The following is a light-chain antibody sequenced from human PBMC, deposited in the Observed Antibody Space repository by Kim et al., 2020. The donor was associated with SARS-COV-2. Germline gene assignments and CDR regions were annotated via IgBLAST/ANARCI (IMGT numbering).Light chain of an antibody. J-gene: IGLJ3*02. Sequence: GKTVTMSCTRSSGSIASNYVQWYQQRPGSSHTTVIYEDNQRPSGVPGRFSGAIDSSSNTASLTISGLKTEDEADYYCQSYDSSNQVFGGGTQLTVL. CDR3: QSYDSSNQV. CDR2: EDN. CDR1: SGSIASNY. V-gene: IGLV6-57*01.